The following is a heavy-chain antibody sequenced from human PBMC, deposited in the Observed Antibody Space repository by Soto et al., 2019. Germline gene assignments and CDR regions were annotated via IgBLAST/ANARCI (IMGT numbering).Heavy chain of an antibody. Sequence: EVPLVESGGGLVQPGGSLRLSCAASGFIFSSYWMHWVRQAPGKGLVWVSRINSDGSSTSYADSVKGRFTISRDNAKNTLYLQMNSLRAEDTAVYYCASKPSYYYDSSGNYWGQGTLVTVSS. J-gene: IGHJ4*02. CDR1: GFIFSSYW. V-gene: IGHV3-74*01. CDR2: INSDGSST. D-gene: IGHD3-22*01. CDR3: ASKPSYYYDSSGNY.